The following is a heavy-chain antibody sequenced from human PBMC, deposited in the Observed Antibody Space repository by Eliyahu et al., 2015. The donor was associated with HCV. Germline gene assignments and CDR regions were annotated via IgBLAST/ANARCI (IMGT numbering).Heavy chain of an antibody. CDR2: ISSSSSTI. D-gene: IGHD3-3*01. CDR1: GFPFSSYS. CDR3: ARERGTYYDFWSGYSRRNYYYYYGMDV. J-gene: IGHJ6*02. V-gene: IGHV3-48*02. Sequence: EVQLVESGGGLVQPGGSLRLSCAASGFPFSSYSMNWVRXAXGXGLEWVSYISSSSSTIYYADSVKGRFTISRDNAKNSLYLQMNSLRDEDTAVYYCARERGTYYDFWSGYSRRNYYYYYGMDVWGQGTTVTVSS.